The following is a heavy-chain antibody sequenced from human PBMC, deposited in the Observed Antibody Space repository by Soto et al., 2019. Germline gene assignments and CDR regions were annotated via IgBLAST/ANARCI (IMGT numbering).Heavy chain of an antibody. Sequence: QVQLVQSGAEVKKPGASVKVSCKASGYTFTSYFMQWVRQAPGQGLEWMGIINPSSGSTSYAQKLQGRVTVTRETCTSTVYMALSSLTSEDTAIYYCARGHCISSECYGGAGRFDHWGQGTLVTVSS. V-gene: IGHV1-46*01. CDR2: INPSSGST. J-gene: IGHJ5*02. CDR1: GYTFTSYF. D-gene: IGHD3-3*02. CDR3: ARGHCISSECYGGAGRFDH.